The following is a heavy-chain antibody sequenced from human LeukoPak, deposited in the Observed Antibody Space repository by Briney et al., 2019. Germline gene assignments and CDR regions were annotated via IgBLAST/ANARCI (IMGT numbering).Heavy chain of an antibody. D-gene: IGHD3-9*01. Sequence: GGSLRLSCAASGFTFSSYWMSWVRQAPGKGLEWVANIKQDGSEKYYVDSVKGRFSISRDNAKNSLYLQMNSLRAEDTAVYYCARDSYDTRVHYYYYGMDVWGQGTTVTVSS. J-gene: IGHJ6*02. CDR3: ARDSYDTRVHYYYYGMDV. CDR2: IKQDGSEK. CDR1: GFTFSSYW. V-gene: IGHV3-7*01.